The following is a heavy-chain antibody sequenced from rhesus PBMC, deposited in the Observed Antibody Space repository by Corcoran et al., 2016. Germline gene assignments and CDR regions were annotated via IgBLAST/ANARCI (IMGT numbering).Heavy chain of an antibody. Sequence: QLQLQESGPGLVKPSETLSLTCAVSGGSVSSSNWWGWIRQPPGKGRGWIGRISGSGGSTSYNPSLTSRVTISTDTSKNQFSLKVSSVTAADTAVYYCARDSGGNFDYWGQGVLVTVSS. D-gene: IGHD6-37*01. V-gene: IGHV4-57*01. CDR3: ARDSGGNFDY. CDR2: ISGSGGST. J-gene: IGHJ4*01. CDR1: GGSVSSSNW.